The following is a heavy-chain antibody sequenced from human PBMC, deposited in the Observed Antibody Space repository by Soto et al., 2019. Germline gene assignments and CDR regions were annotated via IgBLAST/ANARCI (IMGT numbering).Heavy chain of an antibody. CDR2: ISAYNGNT. Sequence: RASVKVSCKASGYTFTSYGISWVRQAPGQGLEWVGWISAYNGNTNYAQKLQGRVTMTTDTSTSTAYMELRSLRSDDTAVYYCARLYCSSTSCRDDAFDIWGQGTMVTVSS. J-gene: IGHJ3*02. V-gene: IGHV1-18*01. CDR3: ARLYCSSTSCRDDAFDI. D-gene: IGHD2-2*01. CDR1: GYTFTSYG.